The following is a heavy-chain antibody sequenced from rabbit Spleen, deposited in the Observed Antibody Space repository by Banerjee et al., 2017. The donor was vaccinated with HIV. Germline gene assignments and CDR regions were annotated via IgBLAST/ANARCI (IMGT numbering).Heavy chain of an antibody. CDR3: ARDTSSSFSSYGMDL. CDR2: INAVTGKP. Sequence: QEQLKESGGGLVTPGGTLTLTCTASGFSFSNKAVMCWVRQAPGKGLEWIACINAVTGKPVYASWVNGRFTISKTSSTMVFLQMTSLTAADTATYFCARDTSSSFSSYGMDLWGPGTLVTVS. CDR1: GFSFSNKAV. J-gene: IGHJ6*01. V-gene: IGHV1S45*01. D-gene: IGHD1-1*01.